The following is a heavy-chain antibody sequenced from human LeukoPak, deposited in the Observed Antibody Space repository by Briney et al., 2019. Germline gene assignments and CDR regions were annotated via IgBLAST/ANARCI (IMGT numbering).Heavy chain of an antibody. D-gene: IGHD3-3*01. CDR3: ARHSSRGQYYAFDF. V-gene: IGHV1-69*02. CDR2: IVPMIAIA. J-gene: IGHJ4*02. Sequence: SVKASWKASGGNLITHFIRWVRPAPGQGLEWVGRIVPMIAIANYAQKFQGRVTITADKSTNTAYMEMKNVRFEDTAVYYCARHSSRGQYYAFDFWGQGALVTVSP. CDR1: GGNLITHF.